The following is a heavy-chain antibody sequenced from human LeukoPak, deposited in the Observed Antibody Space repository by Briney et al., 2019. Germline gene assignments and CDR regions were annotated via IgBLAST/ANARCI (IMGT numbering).Heavy chain of an antibody. V-gene: IGHV3-7*01. D-gene: IGHD3-3*01. CDR3: ARSYDFWSGYYAGGFDY. J-gene: IGHJ4*02. Sequence: GGSLRLSCAASGFTFSSYWMSWVRQAPGKGLEWVANIKQDGSEKYYVDSVKGRFTISRDNAKNSLYLQMNSLRAEDTAVYYCARSYDFWSGYYAGGFDYWGQGTLVTVS. CDR1: GFTFSSYW. CDR2: IKQDGSEK.